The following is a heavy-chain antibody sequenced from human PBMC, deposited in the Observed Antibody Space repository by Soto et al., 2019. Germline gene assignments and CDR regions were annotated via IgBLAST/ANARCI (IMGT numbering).Heavy chain of an antibody. Sequence: PSETLSLTCTVSDGSISSYYWSWIRQPPGKGLEWIGYIYYSGSTNYNPSLKSRVTISVDTSKNQFSLKLSSVTAADTAVYYCARGGDGYFDYWGQGTLVTVSS. V-gene: IGHV4-59*01. CDR2: IYYSGST. D-gene: IGHD3-16*01. CDR1: DGSISSYY. J-gene: IGHJ4*02. CDR3: ARGGDGYFDY.